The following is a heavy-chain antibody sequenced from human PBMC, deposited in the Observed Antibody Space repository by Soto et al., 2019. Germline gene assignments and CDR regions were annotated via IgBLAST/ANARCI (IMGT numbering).Heavy chain of an antibody. CDR3: ASLCEVGGQLPILSNGMDV. V-gene: IGHV1-2*02. D-gene: IGHD1-26*01. CDR2: INPNSGGT. Sequence: EASVNCSVNASGYTFTGYYMHWVRQAPGQVLDWIGWINPNSGGTNYAQNFQGRVTMARDTSTSASYMELSRLRSDDTAVYYCASLCEVGGQLPILSNGMDVWGQGTTVTVS. J-gene: IGHJ6*02. CDR1: GYTFTGYY.